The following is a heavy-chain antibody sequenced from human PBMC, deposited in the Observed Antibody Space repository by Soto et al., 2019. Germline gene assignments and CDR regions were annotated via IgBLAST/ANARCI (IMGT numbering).Heavy chain of an antibody. CDR2: IYYSGST. J-gene: IGHJ4*02. V-gene: IGHV4-31*03. CDR3: ARGEMATIMPRY. Sequence: KTSETLSLTCTVSGGSISSGGYYWSWIRQHPGKGLEWIGYIYYSGSTYYNPSLKSRVTISVDTSKNQFSLKLSSVTAADTAVYYCARGEMATIMPRYWGQGTLVTVSS. CDR1: GGSISSGGYY. D-gene: IGHD5-12*01.